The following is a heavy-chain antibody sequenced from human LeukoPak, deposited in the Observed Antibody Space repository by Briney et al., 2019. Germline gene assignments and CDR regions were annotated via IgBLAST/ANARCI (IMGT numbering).Heavy chain of an antibody. D-gene: IGHD4-17*01. J-gene: IGHJ4*02. CDR3: ARSDDHGAYAFFDY. V-gene: IGHV1-2*02. CDR1: GYTFTGYY. Sequence: ASVKVSCKASGYTFTGYYIHWVRQAPGQGLEWMGWINPNSGGTNYAQKFQGRVTMTRDTSISTAYMEVSRLRSDDTAVYYCARSDDHGAYAFFDYWGQGTLVTVSS. CDR2: INPNSGGT.